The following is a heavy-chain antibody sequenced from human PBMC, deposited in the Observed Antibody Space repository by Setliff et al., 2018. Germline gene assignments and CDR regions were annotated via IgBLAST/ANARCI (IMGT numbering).Heavy chain of an antibody. J-gene: IGHJ4*02. V-gene: IGHV4-34*01. Sequence: PSETLSLTCGASGGSFSDYYWSWIRQTPGKGLEWIGEINHSGSTKCNPSLKSRVTMSLDASKNRFSLNLTSVTAADTAVYFCATSGFCSSGSCYSFDDWGQGALVTVSS. D-gene: IGHD2-15*01. CDR3: ATSGFCSSGSCYSFDD. CDR1: GGSFSDYY. CDR2: INHSGST.